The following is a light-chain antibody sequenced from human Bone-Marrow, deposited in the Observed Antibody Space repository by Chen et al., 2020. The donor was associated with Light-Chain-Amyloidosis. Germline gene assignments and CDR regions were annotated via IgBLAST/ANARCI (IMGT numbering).Light chain of an antibody. J-gene: IGLJ3*02. CDR3: QGWDRSSDRPV. CDR1: NIGSTS. V-gene: IGLV3-21*02. Sequence: SYLLTQPSSVSVAPGQTATIARGGNNIGSTSVHWYQQTPGQAPLLVIYDDSDRPSGIPERLSGSNSWNTATLTISRGGAGDEADYYCQGWDRSSDRPVFGGGTKLTVL. CDR2: DDS.